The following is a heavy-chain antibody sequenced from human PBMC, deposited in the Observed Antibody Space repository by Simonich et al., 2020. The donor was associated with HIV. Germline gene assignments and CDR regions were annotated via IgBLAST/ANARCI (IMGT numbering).Heavy chain of an antibody. D-gene: IGHD1-1*01. V-gene: IGHV1-18*01. CDR3: ARGGNWFDY. CDR2: IGTFTGHT. Sequence: QVQLVQSGGEVKKPGAPVKVSCKASGYTFTNYAINWGRHAHVQGLEWMGRIGTFTGHTTSAQNLQGSVTMTTDTSARTAYMELRNLRSDDTAVYYCARGGNWFDYWGQGTLVTVSS. CDR1: GYTFTNYA. J-gene: IGHJ4*02.